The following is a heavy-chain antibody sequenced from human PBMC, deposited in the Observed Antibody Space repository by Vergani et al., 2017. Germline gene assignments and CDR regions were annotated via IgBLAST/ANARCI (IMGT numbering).Heavy chain of an antibody. CDR1: GGSISSGDHC. CDR2: IFYSGTT. CDR3: ARVDTQVPATSHFYDMDV. J-gene: IGHJ6*03. Sequence: QVQLQESGPGVVKPSQTLSLTCAVSGGSISSGDHCWTWIRQRPGKGLEWIGYIFYSGTTYDNPSLRSRRTISVDTSQNQVSLKLRSVTAAATAVYYCARVDTQVPATSHFYDMDVWGKGTTVVVSS. D-gene: IGHD6-25*01. V-gene: IGHV4-31*11.